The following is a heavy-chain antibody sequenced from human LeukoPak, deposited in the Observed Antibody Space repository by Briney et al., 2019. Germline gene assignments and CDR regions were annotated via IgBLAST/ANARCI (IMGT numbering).Heavy chain of an antibody. CDR2: IYSGGST. Sequence: PGGSLRLSCAASGFTFSSYSMNWVRQAPGKGLEWVSVIYSGGSTYYADSVKGRFTISRDNSKNTLYLQMNSLRAEDTAVYYCARWAWELRGSFDYWGQGTLVTVSS. J-gene: IGHJ4*02. CDR3: ARWAWELRGSFDY. V-gene: IGHV3-53*01. D-gene: IGHD1-26*01. CDR1: GFTFSSYS.